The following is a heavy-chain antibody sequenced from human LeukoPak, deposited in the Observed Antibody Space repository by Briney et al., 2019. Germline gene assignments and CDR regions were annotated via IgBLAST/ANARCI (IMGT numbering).Heavy chain of an antibody. D-gene: IGHD3-3*01. V-gene: IGHV4-34*01. J-gene: IGHJ5*02. CDR1: GGSFSGYY. Sequence: PSETLSLTCAVYGGSFSGYYWSWIRQTPGTGLEWIGSISYNGHTNYNPSLKSRVTISGDTSEDHFSLQVRSVTAADTAVYYCARQSSWRGRYCFDPWGQGIMVIVSS. CDR3: ARQSSWRGRYCFDP. CDR2: ISYNGHT.